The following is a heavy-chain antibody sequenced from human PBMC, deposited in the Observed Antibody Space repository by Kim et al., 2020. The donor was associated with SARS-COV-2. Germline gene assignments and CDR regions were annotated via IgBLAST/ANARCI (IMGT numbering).Heavy chain of an antibody. Sequence: SVKVSCKASGGTFSSYTISWVRQAPGQGLEWMGRIIPILGIANYAQKFQGRVTITADKSTSTAYMELSSLRSEDTAVYYCARDRGITMVRGEGWFDPWGQGTLVTVSS. CDR1: GGTFSSYT. CDR2: IIPILGIA. V-gene: IGHV1-69*04. D-gene: IGHD3-10*01. J-gene: IGHJ5*02. CDR3: ARDRGITMVRGEGWFDP.